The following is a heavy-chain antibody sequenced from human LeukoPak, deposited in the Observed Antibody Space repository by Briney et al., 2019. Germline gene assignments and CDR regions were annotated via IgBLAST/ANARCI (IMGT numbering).Heavy chain of an antibody. J-gene: IGHJ4*02. V-gene: IGHV4-34*01. Sequence: SETLSLTGAGYGGSFSGYYWTWIRQPPGRGLEWIGELNHSGSTNYNPSLKSRVTISVDTSKSQYPVKLNSVTAADTAMYYCARGRDPYGGQGTLVTVSS. CDR2: LNHSGST. CDR3: ARGRDPY. CDR1: GGSFSGYY. D-gene: IGHD5-24*01.